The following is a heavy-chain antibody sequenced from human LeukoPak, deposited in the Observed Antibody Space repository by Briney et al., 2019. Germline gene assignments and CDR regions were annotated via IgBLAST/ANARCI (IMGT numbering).Heavy chain of an antibody. Sequence: PGGSLRLSCAASGFTFSSYGMHWVRQAPGKGLEWVAVIWYDGSNKYYADSVKGRFTISRDNSKHTLYLQMNSLRAEDTAVYYCARAGYSSSWYLGYWGQGTLVTVSS. J-gene: IGHJ4*02. CDR3: ARAGYSSSWYLGY. D-gene: IGHD6-13*01. CDR1: GFTFSSYG. V-gene: IGHV3-33*01. CDR2: IWYDGSNK.